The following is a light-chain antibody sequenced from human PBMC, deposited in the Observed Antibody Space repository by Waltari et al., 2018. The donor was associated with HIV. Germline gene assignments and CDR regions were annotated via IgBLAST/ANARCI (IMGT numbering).Light chain of an antibody. Sequence: SYELTQPPSVSVSPGQTASITCSGDKLGDKYACWYQQKPGQSPVLVIYQDSKRPAGLPERFSGSNSGNTAPLTISGTQAMDEADYYCQAWDSSTAWVFGGGTKLTVL. CDR1: KLGDKY. CDR2: QDS. V-gene: IGLV3-1*01. CDR3: QAWDSSTAWV. J-gene: IGLJ2*01.